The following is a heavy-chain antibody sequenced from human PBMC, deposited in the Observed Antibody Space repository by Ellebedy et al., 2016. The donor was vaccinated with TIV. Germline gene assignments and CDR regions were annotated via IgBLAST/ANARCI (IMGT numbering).Heavy chain of an antibody. CDR1: GGSISSYY. CDR3: ARGGVEMATIFDY. D-gene: IGHD5-24*01. J-gene: IGHJ4*02. V-gene: IGHV4-39*07. Sequence: MPSETLSLTCTVSGGSISSYYWGWIRQPPGKGLEWIGSIYYSGSTYYNPSLKSRVTISVDTSKNQFSLKLSSVTAADTAVYYCARGGVEMATIFDYWGQGTLVTVSS. CDR2: IYYSGST.